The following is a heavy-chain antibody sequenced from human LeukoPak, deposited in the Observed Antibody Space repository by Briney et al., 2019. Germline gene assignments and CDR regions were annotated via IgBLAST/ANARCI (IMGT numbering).Heavy chain of an antibody. Sequence: SETLSLTCTVSGGSISSGDYYWSWIRQPPGKGLEWIGYIYYSGSTYYNPSLKSRVTISVDTSKNQFSLKLSSVTAADTAVYYCARAGSLRPTNSSGWFYYYYGMDVWGQGTTVTVSS. J-gene: IGHJ6*02. CDR2: IYYSGST. CDR1: GGSISSGDYY. D-gene: IGHD6-19*01. V-gene: IGHV4-30-4*01. CDR3: ARAGSLRPTNSSGWFYYYYGMDV.